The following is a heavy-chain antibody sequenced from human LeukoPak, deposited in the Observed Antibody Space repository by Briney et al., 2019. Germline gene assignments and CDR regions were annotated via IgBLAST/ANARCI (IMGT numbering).Heavy chain of an antibody. CDR3: ARRCSGGSCPGTY. V-gene: IGHV3-7*01. Sequence: QTGGSLRFSCAASGFTFSSYWMSWVRQAPGKGLEWVANIKQDGSEMYYVDSVKGRFTISRDNAKNSLYLQMNSLRAEDTAVYYCARRCSGGSCPGTYWGQGTLVTVSS. J-gene: IGHJ4*02. CDR2: IKQDGSEM. D-gene: IGHD2-15*01. CDR1: GFTFSSYW.